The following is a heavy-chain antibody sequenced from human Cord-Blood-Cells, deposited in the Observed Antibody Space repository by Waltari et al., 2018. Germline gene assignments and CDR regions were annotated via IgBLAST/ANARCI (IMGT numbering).Heavy chain of an antibody. J-gene: IGHJ1*01. CDR3: ARRGTYYYGSGSYYTAEYFQH. CDR2: IYYSGST. CDR1: GGSISSSSYY. Sequence: QLQLQESGPGLVKPSETLSLTCTVSGGSISSSSYYWGWIRQPPGKGPGWIGSIYYSGSTYYNPSLKSRVTISVDTSKNQFSLKLSSVTAADTAVYYCARRGTYYYGSGSYYTAEYFQHWGQGTLVTVSS. D-gene: IGHD3-10*01. V-gene: IGHV4-39*07.